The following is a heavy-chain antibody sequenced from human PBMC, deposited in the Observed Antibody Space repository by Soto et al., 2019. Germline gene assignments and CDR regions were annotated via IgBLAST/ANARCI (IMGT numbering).Heavy chain of an antibody. D-gene: IGHD3-3*01. Sequence: GESLKISCEGVGYSFTNYWIAWLRQMAGKGPAWMGTIYPGDSDMRYSPAFRGQVTMSVDKSINTAYLQWGSLTASDTAKYVCAWLSREFWGGFDDWGQGTVVTVSS. V-gene: IGHV5-51*01. J-gene: IGHJ5*02. CDR1: GYSFTNYW. CDR2: IYPGDSDM. CDR3: AWLSREFWGGFDD.